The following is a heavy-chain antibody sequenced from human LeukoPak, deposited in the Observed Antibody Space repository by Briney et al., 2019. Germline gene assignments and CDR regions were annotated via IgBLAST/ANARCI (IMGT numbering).Heavy chain of an antibody. Sequence: SETLSLTCTVSGGSISSYYWSWIRQPPGKGLEWIGYIYTSGSTNYNPSLKSRVTISVDMSKNQFSLKLSSVTAADTAVYYCARVEQLLPYYYYYMDVWGKGTTVTVSS. D-gene: IGHD6-6*01. CDR3: ARVEQLLPYYYYYMDV. CDR2: IYTSGST. J-gene: IGHJ6*03. CDR1: GGSISSYY. V-gene: IGHV4-4*09.